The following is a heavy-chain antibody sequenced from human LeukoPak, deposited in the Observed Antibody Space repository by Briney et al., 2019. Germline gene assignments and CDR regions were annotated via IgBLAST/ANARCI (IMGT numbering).Heavy chain of an antibody. CDR3: ARDPYRSSWYENPYFDY. CDR2: INAGNGNT. Sequence: ASVKVSCKASGYTFTSYAMHWVRQAPGQRLEWMGWINAGNGNTKYSQKFQGRVTITRDTSASTAYMELSSLRSEDTAVYYCARDPYRSSWYENPYFDYWGQGTLVTVSS. J-gene: IGHJ4*02. V-gene: IGHV1-3*01. D-gene: IGHD6-13*01. CDR1: GYTFTSYA.